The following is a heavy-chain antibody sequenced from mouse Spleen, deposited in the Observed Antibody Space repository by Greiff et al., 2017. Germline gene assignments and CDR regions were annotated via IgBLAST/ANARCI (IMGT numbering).Heavy chain of an antibody. D-gene: IGHD1-1*01. CDR3: VREEDYYGSSHYFDY. CDR2: IRSKSSNYAT. Sequence: EVQLVESGGGLVQPKGSLKLSCAASGFTFNTYAMHWVRQAPGKGLEWVARIRSKSSNYATYYADSVKDRFTISRDDSQSMLYLQMNNLKTEDTAMYYCVREEDYYGSSHYFDYWGQGTTLTVSS. CDR1: GFTFNTYA. J-gene: IGHJ2*01. V-gene: IGHV10-3*01.